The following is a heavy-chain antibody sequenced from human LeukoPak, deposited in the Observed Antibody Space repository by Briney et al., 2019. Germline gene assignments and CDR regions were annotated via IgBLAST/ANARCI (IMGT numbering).Heavy chain of an antibody. J-gene: IGHJ2*01. CDR2: IYYSGST. CDR1: GGSISSYY. CDR3: AAQDYGDYGYFDL. V-gene: IGHV4-59*01. D-gene: IGHD4-17*01. Sequence: PSETLSLTCTVSGGSISSYYWSWIRQPPGKGLEGIGYIYYSGSTNYNPSLKSRVTISVDTSKNQFSLKLSSVTAADTAVYYCAAQDYGDYGYFDLWGRGTLVTVSS.